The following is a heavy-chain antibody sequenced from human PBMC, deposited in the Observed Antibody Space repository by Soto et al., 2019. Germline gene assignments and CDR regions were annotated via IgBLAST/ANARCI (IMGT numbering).Heavy chain of an antibody. D-gene: IGHD6-6*01. Sequence: SETLSLTCTVSGGSISSSSYYWGWIRQPPGKGLEWIGSNYYSGSTYYNPSLKSRVTISVDTYKNQFSLKLSSVTAADTAVYYCASPSIEASTLTYYYYYGMDVWGHGTTVT. CDR2: NYYSGST. CDR3: ASPSIEASTLTYYYYYGMDV. CDR1: GGSISSSSYY. J-gene: IGHJ6*02. V-gene: IGHV4-39*01.